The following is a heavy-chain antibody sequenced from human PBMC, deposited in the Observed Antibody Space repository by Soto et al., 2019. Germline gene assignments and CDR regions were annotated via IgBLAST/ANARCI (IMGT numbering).Heavy chain of an antibody. CDR1: GFTVSSNY. D-gene: IGHD3-16*01. CDR2: IYSGGST. J-gene: IGHJ2*01. V-gene: IGHV3-53*02. Sequence: EVQLVETGGGLIQPGGSLRLSCAASGFTVSSNYMSWVRQAPGKGLEWVSVIYSGGSTYYAESVKGRFTISRDNSKNTLYLQRNSVRAEDMAVYYCARARVGGADWYFDLWGRGTLVTVSS. CDR3: ARARVGGADWYFDL.